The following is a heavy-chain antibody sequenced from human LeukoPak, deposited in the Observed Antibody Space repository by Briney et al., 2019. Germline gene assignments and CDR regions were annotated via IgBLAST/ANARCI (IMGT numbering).Heavy chain of an antibody. V-gene: IGHV3-15*01. Sequence: GGSLRLSCAASGFTFSNAWMSWVRQAPGKGLEWVGRIKSKTDGGTIDYAAPVKGRFTISRDDSKNTLYLQMNSLKSEDTAVYYCTTENRDDYNFDYWGQGTLVIVSS. CDR3: TTENRDDYNFDY. D-gene: IGHD4-11*01. CDR1: GFTFSNAW. J-gene: IGHJ4*02. CDR2: IKSKTDGGTI.